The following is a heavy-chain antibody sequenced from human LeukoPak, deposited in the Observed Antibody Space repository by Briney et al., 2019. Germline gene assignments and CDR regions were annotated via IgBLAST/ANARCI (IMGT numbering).Heavy chain of an antibody. Sequence: GASVKVSCKASGYTFTSYDINWVRQATGQGPEWMGWMDPNSGNTGYAQKFQGRVTMTRNTSISTSYMELSRLRSEDTAVYYCAREKVLSGSSWAKAPFDYWGQGTLVTVSS. CDR2: MDPNSGNT. CDR3: AREKVLSGSSWAKAPFDY. J-gene: IGHJ4*02. D-gene: IGHD6-13*01. V-gene: IGHV1-8*01. CDR1: GYTFTSYD.